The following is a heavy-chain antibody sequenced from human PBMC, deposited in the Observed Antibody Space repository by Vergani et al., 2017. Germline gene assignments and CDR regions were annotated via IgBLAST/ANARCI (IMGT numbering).Heavy chain of an antibody. V-gene: IGHV3-43D*04. J-gene: IGHJ6*02. Sequence: EVQMVESGGVVVQPGGSLRLSCAASGFTFDDYAMHWVRQAPGKGLEWVSLISWDGGSTYYADSVKGRFTISRDNSKNSLYLQMNSLRAEDTALYYCAKDSRDCSGGSCWEYYYYGMDVWGQGTTVTVSS. CDR3: AKDSRDCSGGSCWEYYYYGMDV. CDR1: GFTFDDYA. D-gene: IGHD2-15*01. CDR2: ISWDGGST.